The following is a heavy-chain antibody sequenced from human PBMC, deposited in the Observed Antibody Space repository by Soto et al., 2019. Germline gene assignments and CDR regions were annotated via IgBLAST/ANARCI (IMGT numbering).Heavy chain of an antibody. J-gene: IGHJ6*03. CDR3: ARGGGPPFPRLFAYYYYYYMDV. V-gene: IGHV4-34*01. Sequence: PSDTLSLTCAVYGGSFSGYYWSWIRQPPGKGLEWIGEINHSGSTNYNPSLKSRVTISVDTSKNQFSLKLSSVTAADTAVYYCARGGGPPFPRLFAYYYYYYMDVWGKGTTVTVSS. CDR1: GGSFSGYY. CDR2: INHSGST. D-gene: IGHD3-22*01.